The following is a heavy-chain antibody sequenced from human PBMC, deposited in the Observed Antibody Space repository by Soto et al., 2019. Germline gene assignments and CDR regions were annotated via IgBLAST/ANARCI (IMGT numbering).Heavy chain of an antibody. CDR2: ISSNGGST. J-gene: IGHJ2*01. V-gene: IGHV3-23*01. CDR3: AKDNGPPGTTDWYFDV. Sequence: EVQLLESGGGLLQPGGSLRLSCAASGFTFRSYAMNWVRQAPGKGLEWVSGISSNGGSTYYADPVKGRFTISRDISKNMLYLQINSLRAEDTALDYCAKDNGPPGTTDWYFDVWGRGTLVSVSS. D-gene: IGHD2-8*01. CDR1: GFTFRSYA.